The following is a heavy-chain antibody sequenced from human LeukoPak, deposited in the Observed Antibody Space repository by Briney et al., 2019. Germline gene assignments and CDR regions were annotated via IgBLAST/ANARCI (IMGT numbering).Heavy chain of an antibody. V-gene: IGHV3-21*01. CDR1: GFTFRSHD. J-gene: IGHJ4*02. CDR3: ASGCSSTSCYRRRFDY. Sequence: GGSLRLSCAASGFTFRSHDMSWVRQAPGKGLEWVSSISSSSSYIYYADSVKGRFTISRDNAKNSLYLQMNSLRAEDTAVYYCASGCSSTSCYRRRFDYWGQGTLVTVS. D-gene: IGHD2-2*01. CDR2: ISSSSSYI.